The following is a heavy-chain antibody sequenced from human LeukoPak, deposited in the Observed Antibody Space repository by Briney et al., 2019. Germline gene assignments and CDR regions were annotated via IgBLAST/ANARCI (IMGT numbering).Heavy chain of an antibody. Sequence: ASVKVSCKASGGTFSSYAISWVRQAPGQGLEWMGGIIPIFGTANYAQKFQGRVTITTDESTSTAYMELSSLRSEDTAVYYRARGERGYSYVTHYWGQGTLVTVSS. CDR3: ARGERGYSYVTHY. V-gene: IGHV1-69*05. CDR1: GGTFSSYA. D-gene: IGHD5-18*01. CDR2: IIPIFGTA. J-gene: IGHJ4*02.